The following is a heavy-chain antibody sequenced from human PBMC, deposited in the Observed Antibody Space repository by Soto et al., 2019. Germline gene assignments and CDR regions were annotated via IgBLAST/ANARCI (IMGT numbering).Heavy chain of an antibody. CDR1: GFIFSSYW. CDR3: ARAGRGGYNGLLDY. V-gene: IGHV3-7*04. D-gene: IGHD1-20*01. CDR2: IKQDGSEK. Sequence: EVQLVESGGGLVQPGGSLRLSCAASGFIFSSYWMSWVRQAPGTGLEWVANIKQDGSEKYYVDSVKGRFTISSDNATNSLYLQMNSLRVADTAVYYCARAGRGGYNGLLDYWGQGALVTVSA. J-gene: IGHJ4*02.